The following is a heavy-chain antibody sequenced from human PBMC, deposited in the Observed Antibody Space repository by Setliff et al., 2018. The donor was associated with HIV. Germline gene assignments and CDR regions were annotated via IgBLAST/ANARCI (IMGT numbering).Heavy chain of an antibody. CDR3: VRQDTLTSYYMFDY. D-gene: IGHD3-9*01. CDR1: GYTFNNYF. CDR2: FHPYSGHT. V-gene: IGHV1-2*06. J-gene: IGHJ4*02. Sequence: VASVKVSCKASGYTFNNYFLHWVRQAPGQGLEWMGRFHPYSGHTNYAQNFQGRVTMTMDASITTVYMGLSRPTSDDTAVYYCVRQDTLTSYYMFDYWGQGTLVTVPQ.